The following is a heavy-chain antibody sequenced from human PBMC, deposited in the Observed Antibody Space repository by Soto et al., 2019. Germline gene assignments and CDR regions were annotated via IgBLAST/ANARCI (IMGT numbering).Heavy chain of an antibody. CDR1: GFSFPAHW. Sequence: GESLKISCKGSGFSFPAHWIGWVRQKPGKGLEWLGIIFPGESDARYSPSFRGQVTLSVDKSITTAYLQWSNLKASDSAMYYRASRLYDTSGYRYFDHWGQGTQVTVPQ. CDR3: ASRLYDTSGYRYFDH. CDR2: IFPGESDA. V-gene: IGHV5-51*01. D-gene: IGHD3-22*01. J-gene: IGHJ4*02.